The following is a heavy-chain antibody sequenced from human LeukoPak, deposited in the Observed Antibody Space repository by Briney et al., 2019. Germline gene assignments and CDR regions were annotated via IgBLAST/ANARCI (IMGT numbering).Heavy chain of an antibody. D-gene: IGHD1-1*01. CDR2: IRGGAFSGAT. CDR3: SRGGRLPDY. V-gene: IGHV3-49*04. Sequence: GRSLGLSCTTSGFTFRDYGVNWVRQAPGKGLEWVGLIRGGAFSGATEYAASVKGRFTVSRDDSKSIAYLQMNSLQTEDTAVYYCSRGGRLPDYWGQGTLVTVSS. J-gene: IGHJ4*02. CDR1: GFTFRDYG.